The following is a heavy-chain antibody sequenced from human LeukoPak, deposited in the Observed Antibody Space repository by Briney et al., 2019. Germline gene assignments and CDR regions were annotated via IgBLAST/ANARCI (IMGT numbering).Heavy chain of an antibody. CDR2: IYSGGST. CDR1: GFTVSSNY. D-gene: IGHD6-6*01. Sequence: GGSLRLSCAASGFTVSSNYMSWVRQAPGKGLEWVSVIYSGGSTYYADSVKGRFTISRDNPKNTLYLQMNSLRAEDTAVYYCASTPIAARRRGYYFDYWGQGTLVTVSS. CDR3: ASTPIAARRRGYYFDY. V-gene: IGHV3-66*01. J-gene: IGHJ4*02.